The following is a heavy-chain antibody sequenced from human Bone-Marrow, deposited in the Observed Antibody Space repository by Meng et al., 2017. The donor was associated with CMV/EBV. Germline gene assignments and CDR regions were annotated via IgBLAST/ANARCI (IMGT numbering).Heavy chain of an antibody. J-gene: IGHJ4*02. D-gene: IGHD3-3*01. Sequence: GGSLRLSCAASGFTFSSYAMHWVRQAPGKGLEWVAFIRYDGSNKYYADSVKGRFTISRDNSKNTLYLQMNSLRAEDTAVYYCAKDQGFWSGYYSFDYWGQGPLVTLYS. CDR1: GFTFSSYA. CDR2: IRYDGSNK. CDR3: AKDQGFWSGYYSFDY. V-gene: IGHV3-30*02.